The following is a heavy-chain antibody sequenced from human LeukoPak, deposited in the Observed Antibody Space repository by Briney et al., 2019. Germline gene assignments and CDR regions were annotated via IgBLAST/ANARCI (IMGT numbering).Heavy chain of an antibody. CDR2: ISDSGGRT. CDR3: AKRGVVIRVILVGFHKEAYYFDS. CDR1: GITLGNYV. J-gene: IGHJ4*02. D-gene: IGHD3-22*01. V-gene: IGHV3-23*01. Sequence: GGSLRLSCAVSGITLGNYVMSWVRQAPGKGLEWVAGISDSGGRTKYADSVKGRFTISRDNPKNTLYLQMNSLRAEDTAVYFCAKRGVVIRVILVGFHKEAYYFDSWGQGALVTVPS.